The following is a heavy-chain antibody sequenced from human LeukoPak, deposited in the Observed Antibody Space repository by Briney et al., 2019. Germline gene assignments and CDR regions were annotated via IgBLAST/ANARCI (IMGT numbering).Heavy chain of an antibody. CDR3: AKDWDYYGSGSYSDY. D-gene: IGHD3-10*01. V-gene: IGHV3-23*01. CDR2: ISGSGGST. J-gene: IGHJ4*02. CDR1: GLTFSSYA. Sequence: GGSLRLPCAASGLTFSSYAMRWVRQAPGKGLEWVSSISGSGGSTYYADSVKGRFTISRDNSKNTLYLQMNSLRAEDTAVYYCAKDWDYYGSGSYSDYWGQGTLVTVSS.